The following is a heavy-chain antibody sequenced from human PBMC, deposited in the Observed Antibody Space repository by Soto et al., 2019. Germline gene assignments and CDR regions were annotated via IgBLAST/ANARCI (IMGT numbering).Heavy chain of an antibody. CDR2: IYSGGST. CDR3: ARTLGQWLGVYDY. V-gene: IGHV3-53*04. CDR1: GFTVSSNY. J-gene: IGHJ4*02. Sequence: EVQLVESGGGLVQPGGSLRLSCAASGFTVSSNYMSWVRQAPGKGLEWVSVIYSGGSTYYADSVKGRFTISRHNSKNTLYLQMNRLRAEDTAVYYCARTLGQWLGVYDYWGQGTLVTVSS. D-gene: IGHD6-19*01.